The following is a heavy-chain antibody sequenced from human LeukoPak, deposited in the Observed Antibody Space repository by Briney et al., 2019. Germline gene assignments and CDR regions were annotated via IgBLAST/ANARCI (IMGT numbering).Heavy chain of an antibody. CDR1: GYTFTSHY. J-gene: IGHJ3*02. V-gene: IGHV1-46*01. Sequence: ASVKVSCKASGYTFTSHYMNWVRQAPGQGLEWVGIINPSGGSTSYAEKFQGRVTMTRDMSTSTVYMELSSLRSEDTAVYYCTRGGYCGGDCYSAPRVDAFDIWGQGTMVSVSS. D-gene: IGHD2-21*02. CDR2: INPSGGST. CDR3: TRGGYCGGDCYSAPRVDAFDI.